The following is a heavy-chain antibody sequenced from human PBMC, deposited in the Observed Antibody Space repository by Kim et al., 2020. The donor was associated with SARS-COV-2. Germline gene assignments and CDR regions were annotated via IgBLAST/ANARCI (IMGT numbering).Heavy chain of an antibody. CDR2: IYYNGNN. CDR3: ARTVDHGDYPSPDY. CDR1: GGSINYYY. V-gene: IGHV4-59*01. D-gene: IGHD4-17*01. J-gene: IGHJ4*02. Sequence: SETLSLTCSVSGGSINYYYWSWIRQSPGKGLEWIGYIYYNGNNNYNPALKSRVTMSVDTSKNQFSLRLKSVTAADTAVYYCARTVDHGDYPSPDYWGQGTLVTVSS.